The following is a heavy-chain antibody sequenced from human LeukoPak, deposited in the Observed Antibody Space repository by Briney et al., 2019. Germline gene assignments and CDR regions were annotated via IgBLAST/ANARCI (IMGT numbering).Heavy chain of an antibody. CDR2: ISWNSGSI. J-gene: IGHJ4*02. CDR1: GFTFDDYA. D-gene: IGHD6-6*01. V-gene: IGHV3-9*03. CDR3: AKDIGLYSSSGGFDY. Sequence: PGRSLRLSCAASGFTFDDYAMHWVRQAPGKGLEWVSCISWNSGSIGYADSVKGRFTISRDNAKNSLYLQMNSMRAEDMDLYYCAKDIGLYSSSGGFDYWGKGTLVTVSS.